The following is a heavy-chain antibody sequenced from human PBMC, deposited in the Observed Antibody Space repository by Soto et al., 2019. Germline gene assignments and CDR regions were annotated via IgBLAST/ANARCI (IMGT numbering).Heavy chain of an antibody. Sequence: SETLSLTCAVSGDSIISRGYSWSWIRQPPGKGLEWIGYISHSGTTYHNPSLKSRLTISMDRSTNQFSLKLKSVSAADTAVYYCARAPHRIVVVTAIPSYFDYLGQGVLVTVS. CDR3: ARAPHRIVVVTAIPSYFDY. V-gene: IGHV4-30-2*01. CDR2: ISHSGTT. D-gene: IGHD2-21*02. CDR1: GDSIISRGYS. J-gene: IGHJ4*02.